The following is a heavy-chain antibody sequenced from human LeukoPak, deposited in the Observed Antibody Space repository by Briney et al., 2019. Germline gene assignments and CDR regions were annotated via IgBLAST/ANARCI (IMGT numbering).Heavy chain of an antibody. J-gene: IGHJ6*02. CDR2: IYSGGST. CDR3: ARGIGRITMVRGVPYYYYGMDV. V-gene: IGHV3-53*01. Sequence: PGGSLRLSCAASGFTVSSNYMSWVRQAPGKGLEWVSVIYSGGSTYYADSVKGRFTISRDNSKNTLYLQMNSLRAEDTAVYYCARGIGRITMVRGVPYYYYGMDVWGQGTTVTVSS. CDR1: GFTVSSNY. D-gene: IGHD3-10*01.